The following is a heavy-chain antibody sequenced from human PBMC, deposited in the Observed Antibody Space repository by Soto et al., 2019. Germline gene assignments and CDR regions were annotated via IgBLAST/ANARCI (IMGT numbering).Heavy chain of an antibody. V-gene: IGHV5-10-1*01. Sequence: GESLKISCKGSGYSFTSYWISWVRQMPGKGLEWMGRIDPSDSYTNYSPSFQGHVTISADKSISTAYLQWSSLKASDTAMYYCARRKPDYDIFTGFDVYYYYGMDVWGQGTTVPVS. J-gene: IGHJ6*02. CDR1: GYSFTSYW. CDR3: ARRKPDYDIFTGFDVYYYYGMDV. D-gene: IGHD3-9*01. CDR2: IDPSDSYT.